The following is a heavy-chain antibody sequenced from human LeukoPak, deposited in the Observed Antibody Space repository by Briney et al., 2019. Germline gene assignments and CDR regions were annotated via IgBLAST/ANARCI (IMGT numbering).Heavy chain of an antibody. D-gene: IGHD2-15*01. CDR1: GFTFSSYA. V-gene: IGHV3-30*04. CDR2: ISYDGSNK. J-gene: IGHJ4*02. CDR3: ARGAGSYFDY. Sequence: PGGSLRLSCAASGFTFSSYAMHWVRQAPGKGLEWVAVISYDGSNKYYADSVKGRFTIPRDNSKNTLYLQMNSLRAEDTAVYYCARGAGSYFDYWGQGTLVTVSS.